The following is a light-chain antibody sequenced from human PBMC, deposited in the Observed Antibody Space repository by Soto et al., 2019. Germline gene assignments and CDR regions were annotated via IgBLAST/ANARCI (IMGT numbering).Light chain of an antibody. CDR3: SSYTTSRTVV. V-gene: IGLV2-14*03. J-gene: IGLJ2*01. CDR2: DVS. Sequence: QSALTQPASVSGFPGQSITISCTGTSSDIGAYHYVSWYQRHPGKAPNLMIYDVSNRPSGISDRFSGSKSGNTASLTISGLQFEDEGDYYCSSYTTSRTVVLGGGTKFTVL. CDR1: SSDIGAYHY.